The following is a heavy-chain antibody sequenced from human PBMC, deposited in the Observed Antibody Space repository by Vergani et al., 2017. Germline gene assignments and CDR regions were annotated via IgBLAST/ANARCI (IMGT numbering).Heavy chain of an antibody. CDR3: TKAGQYDSDNFHDS. CDR2: ISGHDHRT. D-gene: IGHD3-22*01. J-gene: IGHJ1*01. Sequence: EVQLVESGGGLVKPGGSLRLSCAASGFTFSSYSMNWVRQAPGKGLEWVSGISGHDHRTLYADSVKGRFTISRDNSQTTVFLQMNSLRADDSAVYYCTKAGQYDSDNFHDSWGQGALVTVAS. V-gene: IGHV3-23*04. CDR1: GFTFSSYS.